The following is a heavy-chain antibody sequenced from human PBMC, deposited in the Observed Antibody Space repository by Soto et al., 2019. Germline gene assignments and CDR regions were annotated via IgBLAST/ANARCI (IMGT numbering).Heavy chain of an antibody. Sequence: QVQLVESGGGVVQPGRSLRLSCEASGFTFNTHGMHWVRQAPGKGLEWLAVISYDGINKYYADSVKGRFTISRDNSKNTPVVQINSLRPEDTAVDYCVKGRALLPWGGVDPWGQGPVVTVSS. J-gene: IGHJ5*02. D-gene: IGHD3-16*01. CDR3: VKGRALLPWGGVDP. V-gene: IGHV3-30*18. CDR1: GFTFNTHG. CDR2: ISYDGINK.